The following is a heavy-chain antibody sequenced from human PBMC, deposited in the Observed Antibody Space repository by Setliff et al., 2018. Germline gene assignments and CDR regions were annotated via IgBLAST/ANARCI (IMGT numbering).Heavy chain of an antibody. J-gene: IGHJ4*02. D-gene: IGHD6-13*01. V-gene: IGHV3-7*01. Sequence: PGGSLRLSCAASGFTFSDSWMGWVRQAPGRGLEWVANMYQDESDKYFLDSVKGRFTISRDNAKNSLYLQMNSLRAEDTAVYYCARGRQQLVPTSYWGQGTLVTVSS. CDR1: GFTFSDSW. CDR3: ARGRQQLVPTSY. CDR2: MYQDESDK.